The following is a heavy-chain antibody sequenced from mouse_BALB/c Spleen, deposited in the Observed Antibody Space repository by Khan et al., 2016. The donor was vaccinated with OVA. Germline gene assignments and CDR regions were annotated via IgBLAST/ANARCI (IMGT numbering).Heavy chain of an antibody. V-gene: IGHV3-2*02. CDR3: ARTARITY. Sequence: EVKLVESGPGLVKPSQSLSLTCTVTGYSITSGYGWNWIRQFPGNKLEWMGYISYSGSTNYNPSLKSRISITRDTSKNQFFLQLNSVTTEDTATYYCARTARITYWGQGTTLTVSS. CDR2: ISYSGST. D-gene: IGHD1-2*01. J-gene: IGHJ2*01. CDR1: GYSITSGYG.